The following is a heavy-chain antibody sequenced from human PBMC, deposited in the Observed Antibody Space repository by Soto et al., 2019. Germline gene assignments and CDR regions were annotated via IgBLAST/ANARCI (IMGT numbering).Heavy chain of an antibody. J-gene: IGHJ4*02. D-gene: IGHD3-22*01. CDR3: ARVERRRYYYDSSAYSDY. Sequence: PSQTLSLTCAVYGGSFSGFYWSWIRQPPGKGLEWIGEINHSGSTNYNPSLKSRVTISVDTSKNQFSLKLSSVTAADTAVYYCARVERRRYYYDSSAYSDYWGQGTLVTVSS. V-gene: IGHV4-34*01. CDR1: GGSFSGFY. CDR2: INHSGST.